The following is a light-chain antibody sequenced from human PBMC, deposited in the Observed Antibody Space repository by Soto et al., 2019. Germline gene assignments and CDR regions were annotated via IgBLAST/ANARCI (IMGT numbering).Light chain of an antibody. Sequence: DIQMTQSPSSLSASVGDRVTITCRASQSISSYLNWYQQKPGKAPKLLIYAASSLQSGVPSRFSGSGSGTDFTLTISSLQPDDYATYYCQQYNSYSPLTFGGGTKVDSK. V-gene: IGKV1-39*01. J-gene: IGKJ4*01. CDR2: AAS. CDR3: QQYNSYSPLT. CDR1: QSISSY.